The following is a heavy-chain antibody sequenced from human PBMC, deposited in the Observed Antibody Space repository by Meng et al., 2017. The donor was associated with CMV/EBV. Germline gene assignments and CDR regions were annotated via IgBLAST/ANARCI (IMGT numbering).Heavy chain of an antibody. CDR3: AKAFSASWYREYYDD. D-gene: IGHD6-13*01. Sequence: GGSLRLSCAASEFTFSNYAMSWVRQAPGRGLAWVSAITASGGSTYYADSVKGRFTVPRDNSKNTLYLQMNSLRAEDTALYYCAKAFSASWYREYYDDWGQGTLVTVSS. CDR1: EFTFSNYA. V-gene: IGHV3-23*01. CDR2: ITASGGST. J-gene: IGHJ4*02.